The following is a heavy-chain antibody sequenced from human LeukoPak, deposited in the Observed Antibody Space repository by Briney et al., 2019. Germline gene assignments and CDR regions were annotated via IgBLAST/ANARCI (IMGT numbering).Heavy chain of an antibody. CDR1: GFTFSSYA. CDR3: ARSVDFDWLLPYAFDI. J-gene: IGHJ3*02. D-gene: IGHD3-9*01. CDR2: ISGSGGST. V-gene: IGHV3-23*01. Sequence: PGGSLKLSCAASGFTFSSYAMSWVRQAPGKGLEWVSAISGSGGSTYYADSVKGRFTISRDNSKNTLYLQMNSLRAEDTAVYYCARSVDFDWLLPYAFDIWGQGTMVTVSS.